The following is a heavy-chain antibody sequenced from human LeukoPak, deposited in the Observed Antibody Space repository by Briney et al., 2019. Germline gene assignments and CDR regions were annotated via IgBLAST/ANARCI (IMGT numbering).Heavy chain of an antibody. J-gene: IGHJ4*02. CDR1: GGSFSGYY. V-gene: IGHV4-34*01. CDR3: ARDRSGGSCQIDY. D-gene: IGHD2-15*01. CDR2: INHSGST. Sequence: SETLSLTCAVYGGSFSGYYWSWIRQPPGKGLEWIGEINHSGSTNYNPSLKSRVTISVDTSKNQFSLKLSSVTAADTAVYYCARDRSGGSCQIDYWGQGTLVTVST.